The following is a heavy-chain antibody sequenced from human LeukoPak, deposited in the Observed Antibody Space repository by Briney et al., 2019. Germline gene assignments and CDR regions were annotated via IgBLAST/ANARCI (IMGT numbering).Heavy chain of an antibody. V-gene: IGHV1-8*01. D-gene: IGHD6-13*01. Sequence: GASVKVSCKASGYTFTSYDINWVRQATGQGLEWMGWMNPNSGNTGYAQKFQGRVTMTRNTSISTAYMELSSLRSEDTAVYYCARRAYSSSWYEGPSGFFVNYWGQGTLVTVSS. CDR1: GYTFTSYD. J-gene: IGHJ4*02. CDR2: MNPNSGNT. CDR3: ARRAYSSSWYEGPSGFFVNY.